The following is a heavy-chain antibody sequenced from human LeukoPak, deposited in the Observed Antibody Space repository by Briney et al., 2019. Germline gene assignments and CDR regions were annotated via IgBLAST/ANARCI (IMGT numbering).Heavy chain of an antibody. J-gene: IGHJ3*02. Sequence: APVKVSCKASGYTFTGYYMHWVRQAPGQGLEWMGRINPNSGGTNYAQKFQGRVTMTRDTSISTAYMELSRLRSDDTAVYYCARALAIPDAFDIWGQGTMVTVSS. D-gene: IGHD5-12*01. CDR3: ARALAIPDAFDI. V-gene: IGHV1-2*06. CDR2: INPNSGGT. CDR1: GYTFTGYY.